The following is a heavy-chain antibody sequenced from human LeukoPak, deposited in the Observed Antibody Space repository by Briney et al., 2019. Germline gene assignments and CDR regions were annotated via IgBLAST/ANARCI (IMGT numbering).Heavy chain of an antibody. CDR1: GFTFSSYS. CDR3: ARDPGIAVAHYPYYYYYGMDV. D-gene: IGHD6-19*01. J-gene: IGHJ6*02. CDR2: ISSSSSTI. Sequence: GGSLRLSCAASGFTFSSYSMNWVRQAPGKGLERVSYISSSSSTIYYADSVRGRFTISRDNAKNSLYLQMNSLRAEDTAVYYCARDPGIAVAHYPYYYYYGMDVWGQGTTVTVSS. V-gene: IGHV3-48*01.